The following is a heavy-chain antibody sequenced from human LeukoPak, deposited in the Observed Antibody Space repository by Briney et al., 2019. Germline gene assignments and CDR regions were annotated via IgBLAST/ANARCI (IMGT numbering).Heavy chain of an antibody. CDR2: ISESGGST. D-gene: IGHD4-23*01. J-gene: IGHJ3*02. Sequence: GGSLRLSCAASGFTFSSYGMSWVRQAPGKGLEWVSGISESGGSTYYADSLKGRLTIPRDNSKNTVYMQMNSLRVEDTAVYYCAKDKLTLDAFDIWGQGTMVTVSS. V-gene: IGHV3-23*01. CDR3: AKDKLTLDAFDI. CDR1: GFTFSSYG.